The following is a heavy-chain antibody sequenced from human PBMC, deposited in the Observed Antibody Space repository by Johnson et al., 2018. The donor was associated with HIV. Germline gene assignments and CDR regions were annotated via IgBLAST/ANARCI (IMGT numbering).Heavy chain of an antibody. CDR2: ISYDGSNK. D-gene: IGHD1-26*01. Sequence: VQLVESGGGVVQPGRSLRLSCAASGFTFSNYAMHWVRQCPGKWLEWVALISYDGSNKYYADSLKGRFTISRDNSKNTVYLQMNSLRPEDTAVYYCAKDGGSYGGAFDIWGQGTMVTVSS. CDR3: AKDGGSYGGAFDI. J-gene: IGHJ3*02. V-gene: IGHV3-30*04. CDR1: GFTFSNYA.